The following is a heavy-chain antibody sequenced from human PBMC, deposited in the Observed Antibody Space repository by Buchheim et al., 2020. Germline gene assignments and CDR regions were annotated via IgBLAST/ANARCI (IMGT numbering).Heavy chain of an antibody. CDR3: ARVKSDPPEKIGFDY. D-gene: IGHD1-14*01. CDR2: IKQDGSEK. J-gene: IGHJ4*02. V-gene: IGHV3-7*01. CDR1: GFTFSSYW. Sequence: EVQLVESGGGLVQPGGSLRLSCAASGFTFSSYWMSWVRQAPGKGLEWVANIKQDGSEKYYVDAVKGRFTISRDNAKNSLYLQMNSQRAEDTAVYYCARVKSDPPEKIGFDYWGQGTL.